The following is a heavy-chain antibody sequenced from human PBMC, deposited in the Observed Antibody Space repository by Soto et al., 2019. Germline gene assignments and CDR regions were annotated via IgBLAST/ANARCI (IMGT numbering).Heavy chain of an antibody. V-gene: IGHV1-18*01. CDR2: ISAYNGNT. J-gene: IGHJ5*02. Sequence: GTSAEVCWEECGEGFTSRCRRWVQQETGQGLEWMGGISAYNGNTNYAQKLQGRVTMTTDTSTSTAYMELRSLRSDDTAVYYCARVVGALGHWFDPSGQRTLVTVSS. D-gene: IGHD1-26*01. CDR1: GEGFTSRC. CDR3: ARVVGALGHWFDP.